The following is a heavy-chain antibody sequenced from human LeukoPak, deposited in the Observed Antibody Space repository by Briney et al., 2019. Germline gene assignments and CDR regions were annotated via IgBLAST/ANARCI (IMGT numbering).Heavy chain of an antibody. D-gene: IGHD2-2*01. CDR1: GGTFSSYA. Sequence: SVKVSCKASGGTFSSYAISLVRQAPGQGLEWMGGIIPIFGTANYAQKFQGRVTITADESTSTAYMELSSLRSEDTAVYYCAKGRDIVVVPAARHYYYYMDVWGKGTTVTVSS. J-gene: IGHJ6*03. V-gene: IGHV1-69*13. CDR2: IIPIFGTA. CDR3: AKGRDIVVVPAARHYYYYMDV.